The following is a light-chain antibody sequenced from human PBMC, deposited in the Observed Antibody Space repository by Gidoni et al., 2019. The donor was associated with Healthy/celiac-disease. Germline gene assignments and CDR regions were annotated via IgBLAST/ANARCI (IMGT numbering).Light chain of an antibody. J-gene: IGKJ5*01. CDR2: DAS. V-gene: IGKV1D-13*01. Sequence: AIQLTQSPSSLSASVGDRVTITCRASQGISSALAWYQQKPGKAPNLLIYDASSLESGVPSRFSGSGSGTDFTLTISSLQPEDFATYYCQQFNKYPTITFGQGTRLDIK. CDR3: QQFNKYPTIT. CDR1: QGISSA.